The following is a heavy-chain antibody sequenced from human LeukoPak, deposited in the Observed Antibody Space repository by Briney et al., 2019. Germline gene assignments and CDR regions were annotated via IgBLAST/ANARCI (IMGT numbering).Heavy chain of an antibody. Sequence: PSETQSLTCAVYGGSFSGYYWSWIRQPPGKGLEWIGEINHSGSTNYNPSLKSRVTISVDTSKNQFSLKLSSVTAADTAVYYCARLKTEYDTFDYWGQGTLVTVSS. D-gene: IGHD3-9*01. J-gene: IGHJ4*02. CDR1: GGSFSGYY. CDR2: INHSGST. V-gene: IGHV4-34*01. CDR3: ARLKTEYDTFDY.